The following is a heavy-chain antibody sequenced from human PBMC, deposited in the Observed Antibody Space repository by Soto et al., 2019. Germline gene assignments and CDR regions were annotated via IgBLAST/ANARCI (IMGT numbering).Heavy chain of an antibody. D-gene: IGHD2-15*01. Sequence: SVKVSCKASAGTFSSYAISWVRQAPGQGLEWMGGIIPIFGTANYAQKFQGRVTITADKSTSTAYMGLSSLRSEDTAVYYCARAEDIVVVVAAAGYYYGMDVWGQGTTVTVSS. CDR1: AGTFSSYA. CDR3: ARAEDIVVVVAAAGYYYGMDV. CDR2: IIPIFGTA. J-gene: IGHJ6*02. V-gene: IGHV1-69*06.